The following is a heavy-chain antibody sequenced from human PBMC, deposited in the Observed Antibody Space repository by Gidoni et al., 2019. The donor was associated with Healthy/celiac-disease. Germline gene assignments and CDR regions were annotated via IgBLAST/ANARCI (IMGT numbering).Heavy chain of an antibody. J-gene: IGHJ4*02. D-gene: IGHD1-7*01. Sequence: HVQPQESGPGLVNPSQTLALNGTLPGGSSSSGGYYWRWIRQHPGKGLEWIGYIYYSGRTYYSPSLKSRVTISVDTSKDQFSLKLSSVTAADTAVYYCARESQELRYFDYWGQGTLVTVSS. CDR2: IYYSGRT. CDR1: GGSSSSGGYY. V-gene: IGHV4-31*03. CDR3: ARESQELRYFDY.